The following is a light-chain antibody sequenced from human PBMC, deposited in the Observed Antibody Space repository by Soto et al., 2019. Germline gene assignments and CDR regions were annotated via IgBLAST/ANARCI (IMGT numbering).Light chain of an antibody. CDR2: DAS. J-gene: IGKJ1*01. CDR1: QTISTW. Sequence: DIQMTQSPSTLSASVGDRVTITCRASQTISTWLAWYQQKPGKAPKLLIFDASSLESRVPSRFSGSGSGTEFTLTIGSLQPDDFATYYCQQYNSYSVWTFGQGTKVDIK. CDR3: QQYNSYSVWT. V-gene: IGKV1-5*01.